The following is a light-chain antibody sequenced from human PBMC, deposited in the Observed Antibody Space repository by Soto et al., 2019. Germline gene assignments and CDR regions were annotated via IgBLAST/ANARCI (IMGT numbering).Light chain of an antibody. CDR1: QSISSW. CDR2: DAS. J-gene: IGKJ1*01. Sequence: DIQMTQSPSTLSASVGDRVTITCRASQSISSWLAWYQQKPGKAPKLLIYDASSLESGVPSRFSGSGSGTEFTLTISSLQPDDFATYYCQQYNSYWTFGHGTKVDI. CDR3: QQYNSYWT. V-gene: IGKV1-5*01.